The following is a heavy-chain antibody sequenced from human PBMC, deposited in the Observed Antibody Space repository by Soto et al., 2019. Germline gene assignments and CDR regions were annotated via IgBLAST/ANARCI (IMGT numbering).Heavy chain of an antibody. V-gene: IGHV4-31*03. CDR3: ARMCPSEAYYYDSSGYSDDAFDI. Sequence: PSETLSLTCTVSGGSISSGGYYWSWIRQHPGKGLEWIGYIYYSGSTYYNPSLKSRVTISVDTSKNQFSLKLSSVTAADTAVYYCARMCPSEAYYYDSSGYSDDAFDIWGQGTMVTVSS. D-gene: IGHD3-22*01. J-gene: IGHJ3*02. CDR2: IYYSGST. CDR1: GGSISSGGYY.